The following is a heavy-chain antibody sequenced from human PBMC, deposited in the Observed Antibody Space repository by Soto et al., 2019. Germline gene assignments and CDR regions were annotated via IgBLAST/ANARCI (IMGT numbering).Heavy chain of an antibody. CDR2: IFYTGTT. D-gene: IGHD3-10*01. J-gene: IGHJ5*02. V-gene: IGHV4-31*03. CDR3: AREGRHSGAMRESWLDP. Sequence: KSSETLSLTCTVSGASITSRTYYWNWIRQLPGKGLEFIGYIFYTGTTYYNPSLKSRLTISIDTSKNQFSLSLRSVTAADTAVYYCAREGRHSGAMRESWLDPWGQGTLVTVSS. CDR1: GASITSRTYY.